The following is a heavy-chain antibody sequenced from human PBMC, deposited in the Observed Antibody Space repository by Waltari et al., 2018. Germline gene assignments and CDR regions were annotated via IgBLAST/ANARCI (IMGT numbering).Heavy chain of an antibody. CDR3: ASIAARPLGFDY. D-gene: IGHD6-6*01. CDR1: GGSISSSSYY. J-gene: IGHJ4*02. V-gene: IGHV4-39*07. Sequence: QLQLQESGPGLVKPSETLSLTCTVSGGSISSSSYYWGWIRQPPGKGLEWIGRIYYSGGTYYNPPLKSRVTISVDTSKNRFSLKLSSVTAADTAVYYCASIAARPLGFDYWGQGTLVTVSS. CDR2: IYYSGGT.